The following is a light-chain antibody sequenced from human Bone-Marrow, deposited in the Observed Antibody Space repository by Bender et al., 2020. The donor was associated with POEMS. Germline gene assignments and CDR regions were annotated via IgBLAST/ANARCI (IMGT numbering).Light chain of an antibody. Sequence: SYVLTQPPSVSAAPGKTATITCGGNNIGSKSVHWSQQKPGQAPVLVVFDDTDRPSGVPDRFSGSKSGNTASLTVSGLQADDEADYHCYSHTSSGTVRIFGGGTKLTVL. J-gene: IGLJ2*01. CDR2: DDT. CDR1: NIGSKS. V-gene: IGLV3-21*03. CDR3: YSHTSSGTVRI.